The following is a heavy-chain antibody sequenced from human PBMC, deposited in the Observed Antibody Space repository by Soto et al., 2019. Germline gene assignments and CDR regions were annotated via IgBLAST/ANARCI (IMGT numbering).Heavy chain of an antibody. Sequence: GGSLRLSCAASGFTFSNYAMNWVRQAPGKGLEWVAVIWYDGSNKYYADSVKGRFTISRDNSKNTLYLRMNSLRAEDTAVYYCARGEGAFDIWGQGTMVTVSS. V-gene: IGHV3-33*08. J-gene: IGHJ3*02. D-gene: IGHD1-26*01. CDR3: ARGEGAFDI. CDR1: GFTFSNYA. CDR2: IWYDGSNK.